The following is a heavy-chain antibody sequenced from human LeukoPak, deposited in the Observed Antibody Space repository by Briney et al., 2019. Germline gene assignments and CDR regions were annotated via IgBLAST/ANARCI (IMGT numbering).Heavy chain of an antibody. CDR2: IYYSGNT. V-gene: IGHV4-59*01. CDR3: AETNDSSGYYFEY. J-gene: IGHJ4*02. CDR1: GGSISSSY. Sequence: PSETLSLTCTVSGGSISSSYWSWIRQTPGKGLEWIGYIYYSGNTNSNPSLKSRVTISVDTSKKQFSLKLSSVTAADTAVYYCAETNDSSGYYFEYWGQGTLVTVSS. D-gene: IGHD3-22*01.